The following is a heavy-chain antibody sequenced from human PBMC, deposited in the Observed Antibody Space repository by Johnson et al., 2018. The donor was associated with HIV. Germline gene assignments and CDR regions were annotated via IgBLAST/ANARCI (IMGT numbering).Heavy chain of an antibody. CDR3: ARASAATKGNAFDI. D-gene: IGHD1-26*01. V-gene: IGHV3-11*05. CDR2: ISSSGTST. CDR1: GFTFRDYY. Sequence: QVQLVESGGGVVQPGRSLRLSCAVSGFTFRDYYMSWIRQAPGKGLEWVSYISSSGTSTNYADSVKGRFTISRDNAKNSLYLQMNSLRAEDTALYYCARASAATKGNAFDIWGQGTMVTVSS. J-gene: IGHJ3*02.